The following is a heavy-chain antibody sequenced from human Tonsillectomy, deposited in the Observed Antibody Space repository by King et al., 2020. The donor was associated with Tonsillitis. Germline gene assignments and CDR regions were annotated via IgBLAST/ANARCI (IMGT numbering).Heavy chain of an antibody. V-gene: IGHV4-34*01. Sequence: HVQLQQWGAGLLKPSETLSLTCAVYGGSFSAYYWSWIRQPPGKGLEWIGEIIDSGGTNYNPSLKSRVTISVDTSKNQFSLNLSSVTAADTGVYYCARGSYSYNGMDVWGQGTTVAVSS. CDR2: IIDSGGT. CDR1: GGSFSAYY. CDR3: ARGSYSYNGMDV. J-gene: IGHJ6*02. D-gene: IGHD5-18*01.